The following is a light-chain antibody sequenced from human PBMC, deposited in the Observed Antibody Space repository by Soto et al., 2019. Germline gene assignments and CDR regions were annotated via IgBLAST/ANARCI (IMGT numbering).Light chain of an antibody. CDR2: DVS. V-gene: IGLV2-14*01. CDR1: SSDVGGYNY. J-gene: IGLJ2*01. Sequence: ALTQPASVSGSPGQSITISCTGTSSDVGGYNYVSWYQQRPGKAPKLMIYDVSDRPSGVSSRFSGSKSGNTASLSISGLQAEDEADYYCNSYTSTNTLHVLFGGGTKLTVL. CDR3: NSYTSTNTLHVL.